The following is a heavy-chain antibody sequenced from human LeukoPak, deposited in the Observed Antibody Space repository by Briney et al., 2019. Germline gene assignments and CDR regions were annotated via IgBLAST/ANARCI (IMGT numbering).Heavy chain of an antibody. CDR3: ARDLSARVVASTFDY. D-gene: IGHD3-3*01. V-gene: IGHV3-23*01. CDR2: SSGSGAVT. CDR1: GFTFSSYA. Sequence: GGSLRLSXAASGFTFSSYAMSWVGQAPGKGLEWVSASSGSGAVTYYADSVKGRFTISRDNSKNTVFLQMNSLRAEDTAVYYCARDLSARVVASTFDYWGQGTLVTVSS. J-gene: IGHJ4*02.